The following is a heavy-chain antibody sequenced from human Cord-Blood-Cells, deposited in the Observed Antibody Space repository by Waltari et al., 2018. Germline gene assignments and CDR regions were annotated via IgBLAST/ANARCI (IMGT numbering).Heavy chain of an antibody. CDR1: GYTFTSYA. CDR2: INTNTGNP. Sequence: QVQLVQSGSELKKPGASVKVSCKASGYTFTSYAMNWVRQAPGQGLEWMGWINTNTGNPTYAQGFTGRFVFSLGTSVSTAYLQLSSRKAEDTAVYYCARDPVPLVPYNWDLKEYYLDYRGQGTLITASS. CDR3: ARDPVPLVPYNWDLKEYYLDY. J-gene: IGHJ4*02. D-gene: IGHD1-20*01. V-gene: IGHV7-4-1*02.